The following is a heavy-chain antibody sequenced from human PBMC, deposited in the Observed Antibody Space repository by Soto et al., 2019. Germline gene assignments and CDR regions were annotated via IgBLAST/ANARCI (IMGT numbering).Heavy chain of an antibody. CDR3: AKDRNYDFRSGYYHY. Sequence: LRLSCAASRFTFYDYAMHWVRQAPGKGLEWISGISWNSGNIVYADSVKGRFTISRDNAKNSLYLQMHSLRAEDTALYYCAKDRNYDFRSGYYHYWGQGTLVTVSS. CDR2: ISWNSGNI. CDR1: RFTFYDYA. D-gene: IGHD3-3*01. V-gene: IGHV3-9*01. J-gene: IGHJ4*02.